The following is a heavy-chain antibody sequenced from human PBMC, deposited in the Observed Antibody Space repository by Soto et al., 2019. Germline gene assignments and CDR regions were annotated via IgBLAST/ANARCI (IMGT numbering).Heavy chain of an antibody. D-gene: IGHD6-13*01. CDR1: GYTFTGYY. CDR3: AREQSIAAAGYYFDY. V-gene: IGHV1-2*04. Sequence: ASVKVSCKASGYTFTGYYMHWVRQAPGQGLEWMGWINPNSGGTNYAQKFQGWVTMTRDTSISTAYMELSGLRSDDTAVYYCAREQSIAAAGYYFDYWGQGTLVTVSS. J-gene: IGHJ4*02. CDR2: INPNSGGT.